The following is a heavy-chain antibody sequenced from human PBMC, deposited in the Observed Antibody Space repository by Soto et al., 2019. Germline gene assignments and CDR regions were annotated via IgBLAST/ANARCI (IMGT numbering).Heavy chain of an antibody. D-gene: IGHD1-26*01. CDR1: GGTFSSYA. J-gene: IGHJ6*02. Sequence: SVKVSCKASGGTFSSYAISWVRQAPGQGLEWMGGIIPIFGTANYAQKFQGRVTITADESTSTAYMELSSLRSEDTAVYYCARVYVGATFGSHHYGMAVWGQGTTVAASS. V-gene: IGHV1-69*13. CDR2: IIPIFGTA. CDR3: ARVYVGATFGSHHYGMAV.